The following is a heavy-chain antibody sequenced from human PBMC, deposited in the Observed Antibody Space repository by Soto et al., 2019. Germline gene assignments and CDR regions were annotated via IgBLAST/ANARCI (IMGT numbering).Heavy chain of an antibody. J-gene: IGHJ6*02. D-gene: IGHD3-22*01. CDR1: GHTLSELP. CDR3: ATPGRGYFYYYGVDV. V-gene: IGHV1-24*01. Sequence: ASVKVSCKVSGHTLSELPIHWVRQPPGKGLEWMGGFDPDYRETVYAQKFQGRVTMTEDTSTDTAYMELSSLRSEDTAVYFCATPGRGYFYYYGVDVWGQGTTVTVS. CDR2: FDPDYRET.